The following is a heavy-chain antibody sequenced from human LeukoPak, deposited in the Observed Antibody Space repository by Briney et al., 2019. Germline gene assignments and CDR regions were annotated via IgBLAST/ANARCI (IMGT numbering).Heavy chain of an antibody. D-gene: IGHD6-19*01. CDR2: INSDGSST. J-gene: IGHJ4*02. CDR3: AFSDWTMSVDY. CDR1: GFTFSSYW. V-gene: IGHV3-74*01. Sequence: GGSLRLSCAASGFTFSSYWMHWVRQAPGKGLVWVSRINSDGSSTSYADSVKGRFTISRDNAKNTLYLQMNSLRAEDTAVYYCAFSDWTMSVDYWGQGTLVTVSS.